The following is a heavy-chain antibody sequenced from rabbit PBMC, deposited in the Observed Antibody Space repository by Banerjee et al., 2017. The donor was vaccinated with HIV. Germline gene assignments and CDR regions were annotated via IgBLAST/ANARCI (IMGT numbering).Heavy chain of an antibody. J-gene: IGHJ4*01. V-gene: IGHV1S45*01. CDR1: GFSFSSSYY. CDR3: ATTDYGTYTYANNL. D-gene: IGHD6-1*01. Sequence: QEQLVESGGGLVQPEGSLTLTCTASGFSFSSSYYMCWVRPAPGKGLEWIACIYAGGGAYTYYASWAKGRFTISKTSSTTVTLQMTSLTAADTATYFCATTDYGTYTYANNLWGPGTLVTVS. CDR2: IYAGGGAYT.